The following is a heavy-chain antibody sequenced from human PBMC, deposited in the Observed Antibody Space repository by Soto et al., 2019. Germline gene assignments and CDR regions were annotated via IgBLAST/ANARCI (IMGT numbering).Heavy chain of an antibody. CDR1: GYTFTGYY. CDR2: INPNSGGT. V-gene: IGHV1-2*04. Sequence: ASVKVSCKASGYTFTGYYMHWVRQAPGQGLEWMGWINPNSGGTNYAQKFQGWVTMTRDTSISTAYMEQSRLSSDDTAVYYCARGMGWADDSSAYRPDAFDIWGQGTMVTVSS. D-gene: IGHD3-22*01. J-gene: IGHJ3*02. CDR3: ARGMGWADDSSAYRPDAFDI.